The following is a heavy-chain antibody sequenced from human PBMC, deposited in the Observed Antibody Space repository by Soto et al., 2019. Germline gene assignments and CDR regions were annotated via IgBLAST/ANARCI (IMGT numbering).Heavy chain of an antibody. CDR1: GFTFSGYA. CDR2: MSDSGGST. D-gene: IGHD2-15*01. V-gene: IGHV3-23*01. CDR3: ANGCGGTCYSRIHY. Sequence: EVQLLESGGGLVKPGGSLRLSCAASGFTFSGYAMSWVRQAPGKGLEWVSGMSDSGGSTYYADSVKGRFTISRDNSKNTLYLQMNSLRAEDTAVYYCANGCGGTCYSRIHYWGQGTLVTVSS. J-gene: IGHJ4*02.